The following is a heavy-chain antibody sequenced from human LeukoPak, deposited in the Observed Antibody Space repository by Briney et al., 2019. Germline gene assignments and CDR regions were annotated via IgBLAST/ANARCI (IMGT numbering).Heavy chain of an antibody. J-gene: IGHJ4*02. CDR1: GFSFSDDW. CDR3: ARDHAYRADY. V-gene: IGHV3-7*01. CDR2: INQDGSKK. Sequence: PGGSLRLSCAASGFSFSDDWMCWVRQAPGKGLQWVANINQDGSKKYYADSLKGRFTISRDNAKNSLYLQMSSLRAEDTAVYYCARDHAYRADYWGQGTLVAVPS. D-gene: IGHD2-2*01.